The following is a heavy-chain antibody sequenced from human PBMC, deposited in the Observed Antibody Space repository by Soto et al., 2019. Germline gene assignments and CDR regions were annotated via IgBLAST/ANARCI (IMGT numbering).Heavy chain of an antibody. D-gene: IGHD6-13*01. CDR3: ARDHGSSWYYYFDY. CDR1: GFTFSSYA. CDR2: ISYDGSNK. V-gene: IGHV3-30-3*01. J-gene: IGHJ4*02. Sequence: QVQLVESGGGVVQPGRSLRLSCAASGFTFSSYAMHWVRQAPGKGLEWVAVISYDGSNKYYADSVKGRFTISRDNSKNTLYLQMNSLRAEDTAVYYCARDHGSSWYYYFDYWGQGTLVTVSS.